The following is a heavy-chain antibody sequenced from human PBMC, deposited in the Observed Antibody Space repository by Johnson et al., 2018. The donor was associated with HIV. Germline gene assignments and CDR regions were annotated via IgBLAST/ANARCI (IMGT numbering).Heavy chain of an antibody. CDR2: INSDGSST. V-gene: IGHV3-74*01. CDR1: GFTFSTNW. J-gene: IGHJ3*02. CDR3: AKDVAFRDDAFDI. D-gene: IGHD2-21*01. Sequence: VQLVESGGDLVQPGGSLRLSCVGSGFTFSTNWMHWVRQAPGKGLVWVSRINSDGSSTSYAESVKGRFTISRDKSKNTLYLQMNSLRAEDTAVYYCAKDVAFRDDAFDIWGQGTMVTVSS.